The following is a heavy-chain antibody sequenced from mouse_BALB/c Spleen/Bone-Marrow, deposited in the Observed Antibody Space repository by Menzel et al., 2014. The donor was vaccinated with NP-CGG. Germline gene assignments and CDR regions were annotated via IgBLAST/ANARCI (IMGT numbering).Heavy chain of an antibody. Sequence: EVHLVESGAELVKPGASVKLSCSASGFNIKDVYMYWSKQRPEQGLEWIGRIDPANGNSEYDPKFQGKATITADTSSNTAYLQLSSLTSDDTAVYYCAPFINADPWFAYWGQGTLVTVSA. V-gene: IGHV14-3*02. J-gene: IGHJ3*01. CDR2: IDPANGNS. CDR1: GFNIKDVY. D-gene: IGHD1-2*01. CDR3: APFINADPWFAY.